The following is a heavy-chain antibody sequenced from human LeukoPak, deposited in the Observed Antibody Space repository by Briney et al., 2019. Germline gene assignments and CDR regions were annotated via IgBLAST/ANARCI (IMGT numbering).Heavy chain of an antibody. CDR2: IAANGNDK. CDR3: AKEGIGSSPPMDV. V-gene: IGHV3-7*03. Sequence: GGSLRLSCAASGFTFRKYWMAWVRQAPGRGLEWVATIAANGNDKDYEDALQGRFTISRDNARNSLSLRIDSLRAEDTAVYYCAKEGIGSSPPMDVWGQGTTVTVSS. J-gene: IGHJ6*02. D-gene: IGHD6-13*01. CDR1: GFTFRKYW.